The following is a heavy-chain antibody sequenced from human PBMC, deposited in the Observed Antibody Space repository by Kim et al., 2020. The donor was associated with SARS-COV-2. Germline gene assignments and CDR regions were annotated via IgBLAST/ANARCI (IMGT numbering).Heavy chain of an antibody. V-gene: IGHV3-64*01. CDR1: GFTFSRYS. CDR2: ISSNGNST. CDR3: ARGMYGGDGY. D-gene: IGHD2-21*01. J-gene: IGHJ4*02. Sequence: GGSLRLSCAASGFTFSRYSMHWVRQAPGRGLEYVAGISSNGNSTYYGNSVKGRFTVSRDIGKSTVHLQMGSLRAEDTALYYCARGMYGGDGYLGQVTLV.